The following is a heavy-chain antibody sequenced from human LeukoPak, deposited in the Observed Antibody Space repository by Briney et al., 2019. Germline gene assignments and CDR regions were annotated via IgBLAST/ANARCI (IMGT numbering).Heavy chain of an antibody. J-gene: IGHJ4*02. CDR2: IYTSGST. CDR1: GGSISGYY. V-gene: IGHV4-4*07. CDR3: ARQDSKVGAYTGPYHFDY. D-gene: IGHD1-26*01. Sequence: SETLSLTCTVSGGSISGYYWNWIRQPAGKGLEWIGRIYTSGSTHDNPSLKSRVTMSVDTSKNQVSLKVSSVTAADTAVYYCARQDSKVGAYTGPYHFDYWGQGTLVTVSS.